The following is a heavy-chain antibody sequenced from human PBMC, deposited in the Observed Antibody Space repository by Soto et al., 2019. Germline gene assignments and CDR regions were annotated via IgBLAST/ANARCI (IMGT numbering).Heavy chain of an antibody. Sequence: SETLSLTCAVYGGSFSGYYWSWIRQPPGKGLEWIGEINHSGSTNYNPSLKSRVTISVDTSKNQFSLKLSSVTAADTAVYYCARGPLYYYDSSGYYLDYWGQGTLVTVSS. J-gene: IGHJ4*02. CDR2: INHSGST. V-gene: IGHV4-34*01. CDR3: ARGPLYYYDSSGYYLDY. D-gene: IGHD3-22*01. CDR1: GGSFSGYY.